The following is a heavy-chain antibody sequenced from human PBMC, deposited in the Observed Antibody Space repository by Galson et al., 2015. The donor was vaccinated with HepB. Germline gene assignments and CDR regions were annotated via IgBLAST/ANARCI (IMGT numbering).Heavy chain of an antibody. Sequence: QSGAEVKKPGESLKISCKGSGYSFTTNWIGWVRQMPGKGLEWIGIIYPGDSDTRCSPSFQGHVTVSVDQSISTAYLQWSSLKASDTAIFYCARLIKGSTYNTSHWYFDRWGRGTLVTVSS. CDR1: GYSFTTNW. CDR2: IYPGDSDT. CDR3: ARLIKGSTYNTSHWYFDR. J-gene: IGHJ2*01. D-gene: IGHD1-14*01. V-gene: IGHV5-51*03.